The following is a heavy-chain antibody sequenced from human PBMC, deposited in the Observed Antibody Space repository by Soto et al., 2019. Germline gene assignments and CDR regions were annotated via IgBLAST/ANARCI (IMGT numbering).Heavy chain of an antibody. V-gene: IGHV3-30*04. J-gene: IGHJ4*02. Sequence: AASLRLSCAGSGFTFSDYSMHWVRQAPGQGLEWVAVLSYDVRNKYYADSVKDRFTISRDNSKNTLYLEMNSLRAEDTAVYYCARERVTGYYNVIGYWGQGT. CDR2: LSYDVRNK. CDR1: GFTFSDYS. CDR3: ARERVTGYYNVIGY. D-gene: IGHD3-9*01.